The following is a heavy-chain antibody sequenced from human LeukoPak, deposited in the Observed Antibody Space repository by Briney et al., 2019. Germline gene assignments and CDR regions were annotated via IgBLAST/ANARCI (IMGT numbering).Heavy chain of an antibody. J-gene: IGHJ4*02. Sequence: GGSLRLSCAASGFTFDDYAMHWVRQAPGKGLEWVSGISWNSGSIGYADSVKGRFTISRDNAKNSLYLQMNSLRAEDTAVYYCARDGGLDYWGQGTLVTVSP. V-gene: IGHV3-9*01. CDR1: GFTFDDYA. CDR3: ARDGGLDY. CDR2: ISWNSGSI.